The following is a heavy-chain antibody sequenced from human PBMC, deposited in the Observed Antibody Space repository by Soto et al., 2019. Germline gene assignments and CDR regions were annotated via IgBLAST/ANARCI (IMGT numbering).Heavy chain of an antibody. CDR1: GFTFSSYS. CDR3: ARAKKSLGYYGMDV. V-gene: IGHV3-21*01. CDR2: ISSSSSYI. D-gene: IGHD3-16*01. Sequence: PGGSLRLSCAAPGFTFSSYSMNWVRQAPGKGLEWVSSISSSSSYIYYADSVKGRFTISRDNAKNSLYLQMNSLRAEDTAVYYCARAKKSLGYYGMDVWGQGTTVTVS. J-gene: IGHJ6*02.